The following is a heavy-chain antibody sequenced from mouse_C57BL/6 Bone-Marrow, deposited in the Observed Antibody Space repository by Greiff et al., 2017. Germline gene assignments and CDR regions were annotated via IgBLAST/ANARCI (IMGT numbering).Heavy chain of an antibody. CDR3: ARHELPRSPFAY. Sequence: EVKLMESGGDLVKPGGSLKLSCAASGFTFSSYGMSWVRQTPDKRLAWVATISSGGSYTYYPDSVKGRFTISRDNAKNTLYLQMSSLKSEDTAMYYCARHELPRSPFAYWGQGTLVTVSA. D-gene: IGHD1-1*01. CDR2: ISSGGSYT. J-gene: IGHJ3*01. V-gene: IGHV5-6*01. CDR1: GFTFSSYG.